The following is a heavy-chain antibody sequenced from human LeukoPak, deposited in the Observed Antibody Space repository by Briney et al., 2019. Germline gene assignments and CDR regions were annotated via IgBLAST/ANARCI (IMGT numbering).Heavy chain of an antibody. J-gene: IGHJ3*02. CDR1: GYTFTSYY. CDR3: ARASSIAAAGHDAFDI. V-gene: IGHV1-46*01. Sequence: ASLKVSCKASGYTFTSYYMHWVRQAPGEGLEWMGVINPSGGSTSYAQKFQGRVTMTRDMSTSTVYMELSSLRSEDTAVYYCARASSIAAAGHDAFDIWGLGTMVTVSS. CDR2: INPSGGST. D-gene: IGHD6-13*01.